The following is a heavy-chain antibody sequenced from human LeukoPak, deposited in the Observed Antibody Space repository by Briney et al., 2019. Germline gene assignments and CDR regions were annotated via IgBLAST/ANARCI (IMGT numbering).Heavy chain of an antibody. CDR1: GYTFTSYY. Sequence: ASVKVSCKASGYTFTSYYMHWVRQAPGQGLEWMGIINPSGGSTSYAQRFQGRVTMTRDTSTSTVYMELSSLRSEDTAVYYCASQWNEYSSSWSTAPADYWGQGTLVTVSS. V-gene: IGHV1-46*01. CDR3: ASQWNEYSSSWSTAPADY. D-gene: IGHD6-13*01. J-gene: IGHJ4*02. CDR2: INPSGGST.